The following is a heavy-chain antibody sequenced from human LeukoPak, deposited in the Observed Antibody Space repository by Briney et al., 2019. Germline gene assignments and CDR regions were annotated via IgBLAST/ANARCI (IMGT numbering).Heavy chain of an antibody. Sequence: SETLSLTCTVSGDSISYYYWSWIRQSPEKGLEWIGYIYTRGSTTYNPSFKSRVTISVDTSKNQSSLKLSSVTAADTAVYYCARELHGYSGYQEVDYWGQGTLVTVSS. D-gene: IGHD5-12*01. V-gene: IGHV4-4*08. CDR1: GDSISYYY. J-gene: IGHJ4*02. CDR2: IYTRGST. CDR3: ARELHGYSGYQEVDY.